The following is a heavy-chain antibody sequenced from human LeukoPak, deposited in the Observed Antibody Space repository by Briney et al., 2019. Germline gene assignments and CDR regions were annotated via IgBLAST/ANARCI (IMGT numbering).Heavy chain of an antibody. J-gene: IGHJ4*02. Sequence: GASVKVSCKASGYTFTSYYIHWVRQAPGQGLEWMGIINPSGGSTSYAQKFQGRVTMTRDMSTSTVYMELSRLRSEDTAVYYCARAGYYDSSGSTEWSFDYWGLGTLVTVSS. CDR1: GYTFTSYY. CDR3: ARAGYYDSSGSTEWSFDY. CDR2: INPSGGST. D-gene: IGHD3-22*01. V-gene: IGHV1-46*01.